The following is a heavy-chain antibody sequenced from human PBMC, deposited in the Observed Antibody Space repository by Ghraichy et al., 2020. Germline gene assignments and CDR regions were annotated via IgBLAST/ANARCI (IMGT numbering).Heavy chain of an antibody. Sequence: GESLNISCAASGFTFSSYGMSWARQAPGRGLEWVSGISIGGGGTYYADSVKGRFTISRDNSKNTLYLQMNSLRGDDTAVYYCAREITGTTGLSMDVWGQGATVTVSS. J-gene: IGHJ6*02. CDR1: GFTFSSYG. V-gene: IGHV3-23*01. CDR2: ISIGGGGT. D-gene: IGHD1-7*01. CDR3: AREITGTTGLSMDV.